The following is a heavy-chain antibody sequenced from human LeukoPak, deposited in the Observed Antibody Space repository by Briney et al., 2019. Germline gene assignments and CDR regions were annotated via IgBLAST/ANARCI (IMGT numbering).Heavy chain of an antibody. Sequence: ASVKVSCKASGYTFTSYGISWVRQAPGQGLEWMGRIIPIFGTANYAQKFQGRVTITTDESTSTAYMELSSLRSEDTAVYYCASGSGRDDAFDIWGQGTMVTVSS. CDR3: ASGSGRDDAFDI. CDR1: GYTFTSYG. D-gene: IGHD1-26*01. J-gene: IGHJ3*02. V-gene: IGHV1-69*05. CDR2: IIPIFGTA.